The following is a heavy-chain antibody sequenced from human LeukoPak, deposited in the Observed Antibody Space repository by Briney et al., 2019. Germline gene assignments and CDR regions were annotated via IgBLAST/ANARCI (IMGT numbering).Heavy chain of an antibody. CDR3: STDAGYCNSTTCSYYFDY. V-gene: IGHV1-24*01. Sequence: GSVKVSCKVSGYTLTELSIHWVRQAPGKGLEWMGGFDPENGEIIYAQKFQGRVTMTEGRSGDTAYMQLSSLRSEDTAVYYCSTDAGYCNSTTCSYYFDYWGQGTLVTVSS. CDR1: GYTLTELS. D-gene: IGHD3-9*01. J-gene: IGHJ4*02. CDR2: FDPENGEI.